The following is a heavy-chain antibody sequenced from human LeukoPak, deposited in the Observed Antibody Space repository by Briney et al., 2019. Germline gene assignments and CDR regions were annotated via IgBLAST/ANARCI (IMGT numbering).Heavy chain of an antibody. CDR3: ARVYYYGSGSSY. CDR2: ISGSGGST. CDR1: RFTFKNYG. D-gene: IGHD3-10*01. J-gene: IGHJ4*02. V-gene: IGHV3-23*01. Sequence: GRSLRLSCAASRFTFKNYGMHWVRQAPGKGLEWVSAISGSGGSTYYADSVKGRFTISRDNSKNTLYLQMNSLRAEDTAVYYCARVYYYGSGSSYWGQGTLVTVSS.